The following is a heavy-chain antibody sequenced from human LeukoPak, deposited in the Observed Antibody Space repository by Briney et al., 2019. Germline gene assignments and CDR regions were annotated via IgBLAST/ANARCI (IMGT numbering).Heavy chain of an antibody. V-gene: IGHV4-39*07. J-gene: IGHJ4*02. Sequence: PSETLPLTCTVSGGSISSSNYYWGWTRQPPGKGLEWIGSIYYSGSTYYNPSLKSRVTISVDTSKNQFSLKLSSVTAADTAVYYCASLFGLRYSSGWYRGTPPHWGQGTLVTVSS. D-gene: IGHD6-19*01. CDR2: IYYSGST. CDR3: ASLFGLRYSSGWYRGTPPH. CDR1: GGSISSSNYY.